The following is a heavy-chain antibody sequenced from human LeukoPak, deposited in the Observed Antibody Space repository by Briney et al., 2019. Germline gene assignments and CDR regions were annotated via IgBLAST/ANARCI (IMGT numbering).Heavy chain of an antibody. CDR2: INHSGST. CDR3: ASRGYSYGSDY. D-gene: IGHD5-18*01. Sequence: GSLRLSCAASGFTFSPYAMNWVRQPPGKGLEWIGEINHSGSTNYNPSLKSRVTISVDTSKNQFSLKLSSVTAADTAVYYCASRGYSYGSDYWGQGTLVTVSS. CDR1: GFTFSPYA. V-gene: IGHV4-34*01. J-gene: IGHJ4*02.